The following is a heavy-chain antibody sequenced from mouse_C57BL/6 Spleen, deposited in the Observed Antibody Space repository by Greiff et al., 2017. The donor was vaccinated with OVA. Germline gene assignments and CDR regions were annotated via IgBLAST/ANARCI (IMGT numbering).Heavy chain of an antibody. CDR3: ARRGYYGCIYYAMDY. V-gene: IGHV1-50*01. J-gene: IGHJ4*01. CDR1: GYTFTSYW. CDR2: IDPSDSYT. D-gene: IGHD2-3*01. Sequence: QVQLQQPGAELVKPGASVKLSCKASGYTFTSYWMQWVKQRPGQGLEWIGEIDPSDSYTNYNQKFKGKATLTVDTSSSTAYMQLSSLTSEDSAVYYCARRGYYGCIYYAMDYWGQGTSVTVSS.